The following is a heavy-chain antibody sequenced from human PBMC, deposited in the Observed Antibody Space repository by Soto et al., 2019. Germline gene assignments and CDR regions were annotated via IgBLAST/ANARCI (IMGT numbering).Heavy chain of an antibody. CDR2: ISGSGGST. Sequence: EVQLLESGGGLVQPGGSLRLSCAASGFTFSSYAMSWVRQAPGKGLEWVSAISGSGGSTYYADSVKGRFTISRDNSKNTLYLQMNSLRAEDTAVYYCASNYGSGSYEYYSYMDVWGKGTTVTVSS. CDR1: GFTFSSYA. CDR3: ASNYGSGSYEYYSYMDV. D-gene: IGHD3-10*01. J-gene: IGHJ6*03. V-gene: IGHV3-23*01.